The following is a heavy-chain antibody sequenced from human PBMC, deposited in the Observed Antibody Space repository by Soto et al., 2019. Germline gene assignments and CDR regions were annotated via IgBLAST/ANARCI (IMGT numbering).Heavy chain of an antibody. CDR2: FDPEDGET. CDR3: ATIISSSWSRSGWFDP. Sequence: ASVKVSFKVSGYTLTELSMHWVRHAPGKGLEWMGGFDPEDGETIYAQRFQGRVTMTEDTSTDTAYMELSSLRSEDTAVYYCATIISSSWSRSGWFDPWGQGTLVTVS. D-gene: IGHD6-13*01. CDR1: GYTLTELS. V-gene: IGHV1-24*01. J-gene: IGHJ5*02.